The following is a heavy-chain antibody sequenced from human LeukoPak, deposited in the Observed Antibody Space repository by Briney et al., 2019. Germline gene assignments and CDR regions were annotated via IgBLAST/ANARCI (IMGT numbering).Heavy chain of an antibody. J-gene: IGHJ4*02. V-gene: IGHV3-23*01. CDR3: AKGHSSAWNFFDY. CDR2: LSGSGGST. D-gene: IGHD3-22*01. Sequence: GGSLRLSCVASGFNLRSYAMSWVRQAPGKGLEWVSSLSGSGGSTYYADSVKGRFTISRDNSKNTLHLQMNSLRAEDTAVYYCAKGHSSAWNFFDYWGQGTLVTVSS. CDR1: GFNLRSYA.